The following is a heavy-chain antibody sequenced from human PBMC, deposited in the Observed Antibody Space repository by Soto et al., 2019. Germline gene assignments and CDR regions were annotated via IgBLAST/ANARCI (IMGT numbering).Heavy chain of an antibody. CDR3: ARDLMYGDSNFDY. CDR1: GFTFSSYG. CDR2: IWYDGSNK. J-gene: IGHJ4*02. Sequence: GESLKISCAASGFTFSSYGMHWVRQAPGKGLEWVAVIWYDGSNKYYADSVKGRFTISRDNSKNTLYLQMNSLRAEDTAVYYCARDLMYGDSNFDYWGQGTLVTVSS. D-gene: IGHD4-17*01. V-gene: IGHV3-33*01.